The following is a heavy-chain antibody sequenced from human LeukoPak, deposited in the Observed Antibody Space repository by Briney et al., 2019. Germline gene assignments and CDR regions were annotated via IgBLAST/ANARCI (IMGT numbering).Heavy chain of an antibody. V-gene: IGHV3-7*01. CDR3: TRVEETATTAAIIRKYSYYYYYMDV. D-gene: IGHD4-11*01. Sequence: GGSLRLSCGASGFTFSSYGMSWVRQAPGKGLEWVANIKQDGSEKHYVDSVKGRFTISRDNAKNSLYLQMSSLRAEDTAVYYCTRVEETATTAAIIRKYSYYYYYMDVWGKGNTVTVSS. CDR2: IKQDGSEK. J-gene: IGHJ6*03. CDR1: GFTFSSYG.